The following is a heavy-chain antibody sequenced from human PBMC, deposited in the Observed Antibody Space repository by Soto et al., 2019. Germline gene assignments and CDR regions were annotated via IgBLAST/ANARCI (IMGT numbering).Heavy chain of an antibody. V-gene: IGHV4-59*01. D-gene: IGHD5-12*01. CDR2: IYYSGST. J-gene: IGHJ4*02. Sequence: PSETLSLTCTVSGGSISSYYWSWIRQPPGKGLEWIGYIYYSGSTNYNPSLKSRVTISVDTSKSQFSLRLSSVTAADTAVYYCARWAVGLQCLDYWGQGTLVTVSS. CDR3: ARWAVGLQCLDY. CDR1: GGSISSYY.